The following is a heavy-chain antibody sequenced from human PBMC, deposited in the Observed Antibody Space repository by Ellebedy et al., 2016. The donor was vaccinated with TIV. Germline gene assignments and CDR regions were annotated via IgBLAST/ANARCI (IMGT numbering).Heavy chain of an antibody. D-gene: IGHD3-10*01. J-gene: IGHJ4*02. CDR2: MNPDNGNT. Sequence: ASVKVSXXASGYVFTSYDIIWVRQATGQGLEWMGWMNPDNGNTGYAQNFQGRVTMTRDTSISTAYMELSSLKSEDTAVYYCARPLSGSGSLDYWGQGTLVTVSS. CDR3: ARPLSGSGSLDY. V-gene: IGHV1-8*01. CDR1: GYVFTSYD.